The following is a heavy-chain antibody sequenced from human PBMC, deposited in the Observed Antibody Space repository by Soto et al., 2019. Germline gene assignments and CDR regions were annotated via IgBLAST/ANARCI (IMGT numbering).Heavy chain of an antibody. J-gene: IGHJ6*02. CDR3: PRDQIAARYYYGMDV. CDR2: IYYSGST. V-gene: IGHV4-31*03. D-gene: IGHD6-6*01. CDR1: GGSISSGGYY. Sequence: SETLSLTCTVSGGSISSGGYYWSWIRQHPGKGLEWIGYIYYSGSTYYNPSLKSRVTISVDTSKNQFSLKLSSVTAADTAVYYCPRDQIAARYYYGMDVWGQGTTVTVSS.